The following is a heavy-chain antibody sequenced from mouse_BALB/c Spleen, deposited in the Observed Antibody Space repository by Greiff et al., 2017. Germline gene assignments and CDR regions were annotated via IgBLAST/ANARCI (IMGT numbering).Heavy chain of an antibody. CDR2: IDPANGNT. CDR1: GFNIKDTY. D-gene: IGHD2-1*01. CDR3: APYGNYPWFAY. V-gene: IGHV14-3*02. Sequence: EVQLHQSGAELVKPGASVKLSCTASGFNIKDTYMHWVKQRPEQGLEWIGRIDPANGNTKYDPKFQGKATITADTSSNTAYLQLSSLTSEDTAVYYCAPYGNYPWFAYGGQGTLVTVSA. J-gene: IGHJ3*01.